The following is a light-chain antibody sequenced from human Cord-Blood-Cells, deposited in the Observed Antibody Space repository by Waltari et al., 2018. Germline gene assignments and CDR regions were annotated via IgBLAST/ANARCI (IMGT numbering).Light chain of an antibody. V-gene: IGKV1-5*03. Sequence: DIQMTQSPSTLSASVGDRVTITCRASQSISSWLCWYQQKPGKAPKLLIYKASSMESGVPSRFSGSGSGTEFTLTISSLQPDDFATYYCQQYNSYSYTFGQGTKLEIK. CDR1: QSISSW. CDR2: KAS. J-gene: IGKJ2*01. CDR3: QQYNSYSYT.